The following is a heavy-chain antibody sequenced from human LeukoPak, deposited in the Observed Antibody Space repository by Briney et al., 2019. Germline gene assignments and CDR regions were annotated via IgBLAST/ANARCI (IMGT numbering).Heavy chain of an antibody. CDR2: INPNSGGT. D-gene: IGHD2-15*01. CDR1: GYTFTGYY. Sequence: ASVKVSCKASGYTFTGYYMHWVRQAPGQGLEWMGWINPNSGGTNYAQKFQGRVTMTRDTSISTAYMELSRLRSDDTAVYYCAREWDIVVVVADSAFDIWGQGTMVTVSS. V-gene: IGHV1-2*02. CDR3: AREWDIVVVVADSAFDI. J-gene: IGHJ3*02.